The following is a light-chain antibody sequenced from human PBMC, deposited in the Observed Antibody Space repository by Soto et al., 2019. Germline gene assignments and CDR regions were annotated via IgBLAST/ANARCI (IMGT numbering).Light chain of an antibody. CDR3: QQSYSTPPYT. CDR1: QSISTY. Sequence: DIRMTQSPSSLSASVGDRVTITCRASQSISTYLNWYQQKPGKAPELLIFAASTLQSGVPSRFSGSGSGTDFTLTISSLQPEDFATYYCQQSYSTPPYTFGQGTKLEIK. V-gene: IGKV1-39*01. J-gene: IGKJ2*01. CDR2: AAS.